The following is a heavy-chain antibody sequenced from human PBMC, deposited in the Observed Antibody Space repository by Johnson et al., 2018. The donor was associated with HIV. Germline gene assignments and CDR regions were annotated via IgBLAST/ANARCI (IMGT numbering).Heavy chain of an antibody. CDR2: IRYDGSKK. CDR3: AKGLGRAAAGTRNAFDI. V-gene: IGHV3-30*02. Sequence: QMLLVESGGGVVQPGGSLRLSCAASGFTLNSYGMHWVRQAPGKGLEWVAFIRYDGSKKYYADSVKGRFTISRDNSKNTMDLQMNSLRAEDTAVYYCAKGLGRAAAGTRNAFDIWGQGTMVTVSS. J-gene: IGHJ3*02. CDR1: GFTLNSYG. D-gene: IGHD6-13*01.